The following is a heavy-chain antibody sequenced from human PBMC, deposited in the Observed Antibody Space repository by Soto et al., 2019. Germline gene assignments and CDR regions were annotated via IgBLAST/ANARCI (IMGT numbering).Heavy chain of an antibody. Sequence: EVQLVESGGVLVQPGGSLRLSCAASGFTFSSYWMTWVRQAPGKGLEWVANIKEDGSGKYYVDSVKGRFTISRDNTKNSLYLQLNSLRAEDTATYYCVKAWYNDVWGYYFDYWGQGTLVTVSS. CDR3: VKAWYNDVWGYYFDY. CDR1: GFTFSSYW. D-gene: IGHD3-10*02. J-gene: IGHJ4*02. V-gene: IGHV3-7*01. CDR2: IKEDGSGK.